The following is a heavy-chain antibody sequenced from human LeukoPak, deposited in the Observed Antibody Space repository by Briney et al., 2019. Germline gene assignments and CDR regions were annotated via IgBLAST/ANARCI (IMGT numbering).Heavy chain of an antibody. Sequence: ASVKVSCKASGYTFTGYYMHWVRQAPGQGLAWMGWINPNSGGTNYAQKFQGRVTMTRDTSISTAYMELSRLRSDDTAVYYCARDRNYGSVFDYWGQGTLVTVSS. V-gene: IGHV1-2*02. CDR2: INPNSGGT. J-gene: IGHJ4*02. D-gene: IGHD3-10*01. CDR1: GYTFTGYY. CDR3: ARDRNYGSVFDY.